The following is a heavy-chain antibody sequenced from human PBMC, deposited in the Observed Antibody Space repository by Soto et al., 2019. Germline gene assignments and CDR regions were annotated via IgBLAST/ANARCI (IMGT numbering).Heavy chain of an antibody. D-gene: IGHD1-1*01. CDR3: ARDTGTTQRKSYVDY. Sequence: SVKVSCKASGGTFSSYAIGWVRQAPGQGREWMGEVIPIFGTTNYAQKFQGRVTITADESTSTAYMELSRRRSEDTAVDHCARDTGTTQRKSYVDYWG. CDR2: VIPIFGTT. V-gene: IGHV1-69*13. J-gene: IGHJ4*01. CDR1: GGTFSSYA.